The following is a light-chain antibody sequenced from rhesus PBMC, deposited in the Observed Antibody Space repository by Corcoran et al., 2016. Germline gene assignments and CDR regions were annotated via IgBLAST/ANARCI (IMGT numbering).Light chain of an antibody. CDR1: QAISNN. V-gene: IGKV1-25*01. J-gene: IGKJ1*01. Sequence: DIQMTQSPSSLSASVGDRVTITCQASQAISNNLAWYQQKPGKVPELLIYDASTLQSGVPSRFSGSGSGTDFTLTISSLQPEEFATYYCQHAYDIPWTFGQGSKVEIK. CDR3: QHAYDIPWT. CDR2: DAS.